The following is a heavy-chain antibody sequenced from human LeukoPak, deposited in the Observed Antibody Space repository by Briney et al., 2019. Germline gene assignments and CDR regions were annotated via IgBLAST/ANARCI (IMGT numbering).Heavy chain of an antibody. CDR3: ARARYSGYDCNPYFDY. Sequence: PSETLSLTCAVYGGSFSGYYWSWIRQPPGKGLEWIGEINHSGSTNYNPSLKSRVTISVDTSKNQFSLKLSSVTAADTAVYYCARARYSGYDCNPYFDYWGQGTLVTVSS. J-gene: IGHJ4*02. V-gene: IGHV4-34*01. CDR2: INHSGST. CDR1: GGSFSGYY. D-gene: IGHD5-12*01.